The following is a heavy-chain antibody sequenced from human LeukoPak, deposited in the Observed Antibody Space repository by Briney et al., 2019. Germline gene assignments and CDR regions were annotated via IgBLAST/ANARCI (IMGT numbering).Heavy chain of an antibody. D-gene: IGHD4/OR15-4a*01. J-gene: IGHJ3*02. CDR3: ARVPSWAFDAFDI. CDR2: ISYDGGNK. CDR1: GFTFSSYA. Sequence: GGSLRLSCAASGFTFSSYAMHWVRQAPGKGLEWVAVISYDGGNKYYADSVKGRFTISRDNSKNTLYLQMNSLRAEDTAVYYCARVPSWAFDAFDIWGQGTMVTVSS. V-gene: IGHV3-30-3*01.